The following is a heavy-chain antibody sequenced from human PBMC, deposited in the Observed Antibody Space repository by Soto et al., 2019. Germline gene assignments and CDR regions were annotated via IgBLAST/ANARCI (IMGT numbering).Heavy chain of an antibody. J-gene: IGHJ4*02. CDR2: IYYSGST. D-gene: IGHD6-13*01. CDR1: GGSISSGGYY. CDR3: AREAAAGDFDY. Sequence: PSETLSLTCTVSGGSISSGGYYWSWIRQHPGKGLEWIRYIYYSGSTYYNPSLKSRVTISVDTSKNQFSLKLSSVTAADTAVYYCAREAAAGDFDYWGQGTLVTVSS. V-gene: IGHV4-31*03.